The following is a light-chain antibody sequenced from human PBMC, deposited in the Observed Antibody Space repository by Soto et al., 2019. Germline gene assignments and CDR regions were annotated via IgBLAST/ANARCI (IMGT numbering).Light chain of an antibody. J-gene: IGKJ1*01. CDR3: QQYGSSHT. CDR2: GAS. V-gene: IGKV3-20*01. CDR1: ESVSKS. Sequence: EIVLTQSPGTLSLSPGERATLSCRATESVSKSLAWYQQQPGQAPRLLIYGASNRATGIPDRFSGSGSGTEFPLIISRLEPADFAVYYCQQYGSSHTFGQGTKVEIK.